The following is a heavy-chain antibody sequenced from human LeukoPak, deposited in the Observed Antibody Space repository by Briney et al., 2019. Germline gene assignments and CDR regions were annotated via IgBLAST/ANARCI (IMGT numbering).Heavy chain of an antibody. V-gene: IGHV4-59*08. D-gene: IGHD4-17*01. J-gene: IGHJ4*02. CDR3: ARQPPDYGDSTFDS. CDR2: IYYSGST. Sequence: SETLSLTCTLAGGSISSYYSSWIRQPPGKGLEWIGYIYYSGSTDYNPSLKSRVTISVDTSKNQSSLKLSSVTAADTAVYYGARQPPDYGDSTFDSWGQGTLVTVSS. CDR1: GGSISSYY.